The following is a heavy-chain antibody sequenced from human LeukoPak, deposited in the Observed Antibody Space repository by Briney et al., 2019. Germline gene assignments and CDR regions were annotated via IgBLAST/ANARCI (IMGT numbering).Heavy chain of an antibody. CDR2: IRNKANSYTT. CDR1: GFTFSDHY. V-gene: IGHV3-72*01. Sequence: GGSLRLSCAASGFTFSDHYMDWVRQAPGKGLEWVGRIRNKANSYTTVYAASVEGRFTISRDDSKNSLYLQMNSLRAEDTAAYYCARVRGYCSSTSCYSPPYFDYWGQGTLVTVSS. D-gene: IGHD2-2*02. J-gene: IGHJ4*02. CDR3: ARVRGYCSSTSCYSPPYFDY.